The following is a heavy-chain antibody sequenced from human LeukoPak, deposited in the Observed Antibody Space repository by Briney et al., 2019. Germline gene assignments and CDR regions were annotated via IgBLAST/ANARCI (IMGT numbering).Heavy chain of an antibody. CDR2: ISSRSRTT. CDR1: GFTFSDSF. J-gene: IGHJ4*02. D-gene: IGHD6-25*01. CDR3: ARHSQRLVFSPFDY. V-gene: IGHV3-11*01. Sequence: PGGSLRLSCEASGFTFSDSFMSWIRQAPGKGLAWIAYISSRSRTTHYADSVKGRFTISRDNAKSSLFLQMDSLRAEDTAVYYCARHSQRLVFSPFDYWGQGSVVTVSS.